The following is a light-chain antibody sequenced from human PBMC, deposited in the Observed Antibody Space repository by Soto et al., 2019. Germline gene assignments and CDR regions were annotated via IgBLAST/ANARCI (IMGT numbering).Light chain of an antibody. Sequence: QSVLTQPASVSDSPGQSVTISCTGTKNDIGVYDFVSWYQHHPGKAPRLIIYEVVQRPSGVPDRFSGSKSGNTASLTVSGLQAADEADYFCKSYAGSNTYVFGSGTKVTAL. CDR1: KNDIGVYDF. V-gene: IGLV2-8*01. J-gene: IGLJ1*01. CDR3: KSYAGSNTYV. CDR2: EVV.